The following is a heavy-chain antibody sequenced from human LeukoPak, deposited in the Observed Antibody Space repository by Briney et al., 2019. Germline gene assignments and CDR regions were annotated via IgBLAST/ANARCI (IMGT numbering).Heavy chain of an antibody. CDR3: ARLGSTFDI. CDR2: IFYSGGS. V-gene: IGHV4-59*08. Sequence: SGTLSLTCTVSGGSISSYYWTWIRQPPGKGLEWIGYIFYSGGSNYNPSLKSRVTISVDTSKNHFSLKLSSVTAADTAVYYCARLGSTFDIWGQGTMVTVSS. J-gene: IGHJ3*02. CDR1: GGSISSYY. D-gene: IGHD2-2*01.